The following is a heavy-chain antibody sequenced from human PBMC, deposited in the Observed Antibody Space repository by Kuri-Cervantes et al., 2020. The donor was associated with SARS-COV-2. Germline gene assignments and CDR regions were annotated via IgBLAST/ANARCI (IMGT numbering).Heavy chain of an antibody. V-gene: IGHV3-52*01. J-gene: IGHJ4*02. CDR1: GFTFSSSW. CDR2: IKCDGSEK. CDR3: LRVGGTASFGGPFDY. D-gene: IGHD3-16*01. Sequence: GGSLRLSCAASGFTFSSSWMHWVCQAPEKGLEWVADIKCDGSEKYYVDSVKGRFTISRDNAKNSLSLQMDSLRAEDTAVYYCLRVGGTASFGGPFDYWGPGTLVTVSS.